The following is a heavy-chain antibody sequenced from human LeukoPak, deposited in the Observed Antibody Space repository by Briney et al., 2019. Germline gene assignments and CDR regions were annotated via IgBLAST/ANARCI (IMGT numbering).Heavy chain of an antibody. CDR1: GFTFSDYY. Sequence: LRLSCAASGFTFSDYYMSWIRQPPGKGLEWVGTIYYSGTTYYNPSLKSRLTISVDTSRNQFSLTLSSVTAADTAVYYCARRTGSHLPNWFDPWGQGTLVTVSS. J-gene: IGHJ5*02. V-gene: IGHV4-39*01. D-gene: IGHD3-10*01. CDR3: ARRTGSHLPNWFDP. CDR2: IYYSGTT.